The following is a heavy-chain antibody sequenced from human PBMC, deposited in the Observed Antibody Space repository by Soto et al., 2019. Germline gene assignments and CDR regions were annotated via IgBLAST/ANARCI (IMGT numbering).Heavy chain of an antibody. D-gene: IGHD2-2*01. CDR3: AREVVVSRGASYFGY. Sequence: PGGSLRLSCVCSGLTFSSNWMTLVRQAPGKGLEWVANIRQDGSEINYVDSVKGRFTISRDNTKNSLYLQMNSLRAEDTAIYYCAREVVVSRGASYFGYWGPGTLVTVSS. CDR1: GLTFSSNW. CDR2: IRQDGSEI. V-gene: IGHV3-7*04. J-gene: IGHJ4*02.